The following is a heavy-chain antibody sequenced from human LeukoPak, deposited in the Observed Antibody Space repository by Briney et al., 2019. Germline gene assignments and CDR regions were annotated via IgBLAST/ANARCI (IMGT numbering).Heavy chain of an antibody. J-gene: IGHJ4*02. V-gene: IGHV3-11*04. CDR1: GFTLSDYY. D-gene: IGHD3-9*01. CDR2: ISSSGSTI. CDR3: AREVGYYDILTGKIDY. Sequence: MPGGSLRLSCAASGFTLSDYYMSWIRQAPGKRLEWVSYISSSGSTIYYADSAKGRFTISRDNAKNSLYLQMNSLRAEDTAVYYCAREVGYYDILTGKIDYWGQGTLVTVSS.